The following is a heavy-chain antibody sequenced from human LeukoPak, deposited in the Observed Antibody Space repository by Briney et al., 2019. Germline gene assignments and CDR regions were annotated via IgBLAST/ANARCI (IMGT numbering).Heavy chain of an antibody. J-gene: IGHJ4*02. Sequence: GASVKVSCKASGYTFTGYYMHWVRQAPGQGLEWMGWINPNSGGTNYAQKFQGRVTMTRDTSISTAYMELSRLRSDDTAVYYCAREDYYDSSGYPDYWGQGTLVTVSS. CDR3: AREDYYDSSGYPDY. D-gene: IGHD3-22*01. V-gene: IGHV1-2*02. CDR2: INPNSGGT. CDR1: GYTFTGYY.